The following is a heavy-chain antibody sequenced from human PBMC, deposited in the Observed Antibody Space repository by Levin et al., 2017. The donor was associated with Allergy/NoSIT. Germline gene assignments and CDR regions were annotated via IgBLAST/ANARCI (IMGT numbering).Heavy chain of an antibody. CDR1: GFSFSSYN. CDR3: VRTIGFCSTTTCRGDY. D-gene: IGHD2-2*01. CDR2: LSSSSSYI. Sequence: PGGSLRLSCTASGFSFSSYNMNWVRQAPGKGLEWVSSLSSSSSYIYYADSVKGRFTISRDNAKNSLYLQMNSLRAEDTAVYYCVRTIGFCSTTTCRGDYWGQGTLVTVSS. J-gene: IGHJ4*02. V-gene: IGHV3-21*01.